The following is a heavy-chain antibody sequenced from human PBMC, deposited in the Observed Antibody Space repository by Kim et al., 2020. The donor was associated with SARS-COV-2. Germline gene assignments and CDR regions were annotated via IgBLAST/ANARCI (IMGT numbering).Heavy chain of an antibody. CDR3: ARNPVVVVPAGLVRDAFDI. Sequence: SETLSLTCAVYGGSFSGYYWSWIRQPPGKGLEWIGEINHSGSTNYNPSLKSRVTISVDTSKNQFSLKLSSVTAADTAVYYWARNPVVVVPAGLVRDAFDIWCQGTMVTVSS. D-gene: IGHD2-2*01. CDR1: GGSFSGYY. J-gene: IGHJ3*02. CDR2: INHSGST. V-gene: IGHV4-34*01.